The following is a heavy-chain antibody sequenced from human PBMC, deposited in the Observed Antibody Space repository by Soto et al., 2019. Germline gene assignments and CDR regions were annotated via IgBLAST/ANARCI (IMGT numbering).Heavy chain of an antibody. D-gene: IGHD3-10*01. CDR2: IIPIFGTA. CDR1: GGTFSSYA. CDR3: AREAGVRGVITYYYYYGMDV. J-gene: IGHJ6*02. Sequence: SVKVSCKASGGTFSSYAISWVRQAPGQGLEWMGGIIPIFGTANYAQKFQGRVTITADESTSTAYMELSSLRSEDTAVYYCAREAGVRGVITYYYYYGMDVWGQGTTVTVSS. V-gene: IGHV1-69*13.